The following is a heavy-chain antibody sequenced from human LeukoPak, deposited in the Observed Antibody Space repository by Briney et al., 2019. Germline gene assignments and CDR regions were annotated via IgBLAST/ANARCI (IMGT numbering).Heavy chain of an antibody. Sequence: ASVKVSCKASGYTFTVHYMHWVRQAPGQGLEWMGRINPNSGGTNYAQKFQGRVTMTRDTSISTAYMELSRLRSDDTAVYYCARDPPPSLAAADDYWGQGTLVTVSS. CDR2: INPNSGGT. CDR1: GYTFTVHY. V-gene: IGHV1-2*06. J-gene: IGHJ4*02. D-gene: IGHD6-13*01. CDR3: ARDPPPSLAAADDY.